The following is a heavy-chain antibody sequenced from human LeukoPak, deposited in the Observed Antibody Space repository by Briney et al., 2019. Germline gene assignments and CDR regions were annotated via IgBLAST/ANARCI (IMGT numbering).Heavy chain of an antibody. CDR1: GDSIRSYY. CDR2: IYTSGST. Sequence: SETLSLICTVSGDSIRSYYWNWIRQPAGKGLEWIGRIYTSGSTNYNPSLQNRVTMTVDTSKNQFSLKLSSVTAADTAVYYCASTAYYYDSSGYYFLDYWGQGTLVTVSS. CDR3: ASTAYYYDSSGYYFLDY. J-gene: IGHJ4*02. D-gene: IGHD3-22*01. V-gene: IGHV4-4*07.